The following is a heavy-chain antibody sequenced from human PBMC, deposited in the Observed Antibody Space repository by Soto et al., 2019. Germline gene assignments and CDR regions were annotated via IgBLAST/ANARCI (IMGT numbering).Heavy chain of an antibody. V-gene: IGHV1-2*02. CDR2: INPKFGDT. D-gene: IGHD3-10*01. Sequence: QVQLVQSGAEVKEPGDSVRVSCEASGYTFTAYYIHWVRQAPGQGLEWMGWINPKFGDTTYAQDFQGRVSMTRDVSISTVYMELRRLTSDDTAIYYCARNMDYYYGPGSGNGHGFWGQGTTVTVFS. J-gene: IGHJ6*02. CDR3: ARNMDYYYGPGSGNGHGF. CDR1: GYTFTAYY.